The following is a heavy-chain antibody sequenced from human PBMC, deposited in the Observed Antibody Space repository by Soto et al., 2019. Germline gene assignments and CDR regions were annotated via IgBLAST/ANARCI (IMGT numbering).Heavy chain of an antibody. CDR3: ARGTNTVMVNVDY. J-gene: IGHJ4*02. V-gene: IGHV3-74*01. CDR1: GFTLSRHG. Sequence: GGSLRLSCEVSGFTLSRHGMHWVRQAPGKGLVWVSRINSDGRSTNYVDSVKGRFTISRDNAKNTLYLQMNSLRAEDTAVYFCARGTNTVMVNVDYWGQGSLVTVSS. D-gene: IGHD5-18*01. CDR2: INSDGRST.